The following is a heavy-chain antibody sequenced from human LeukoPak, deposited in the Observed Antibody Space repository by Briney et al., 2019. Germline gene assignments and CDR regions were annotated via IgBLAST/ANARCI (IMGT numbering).Heavy chain of an antibody. J-gene: IGHJ4*02. V-gene: IGHV3-48*01. Sequence: GGSLRLSCAAYGFTFSSYSMNWVRQAPGKGLEWVSYIRSSSSTIYYADSVKGRCTIARDNAKDSLYLQMNSLRAEDRAVYYCAKDGVRGGSYFSGRRPLDYWGQGTLVTVSS. D-gene: IGHD1-26*01. CDR2: IRSSSSTI. CDR1: GFTFSSYS. CDR3: AKDGVRGGSYFSGRRPLDY.